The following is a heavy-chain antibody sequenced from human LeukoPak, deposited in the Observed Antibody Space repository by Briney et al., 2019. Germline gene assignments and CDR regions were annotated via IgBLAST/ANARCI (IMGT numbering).Heavy chain of an antibody. J-gene: IGHJ4*02. Sequence: ASVKVSCKASGYTFTGHYMHWVRQAPGQGLEWMGIINPSGGGTSYAQKLQGRVTMTRDTSTSTVYMELSSLRSEDTAVYYCAREAAAGTTSFDYWGQGTLVTVSS. CDR1: GYTFTGHY. CDR2: INPSGGGT. V-gene: IGHV1-46*01. D-gene: IGHD6-13*01. CDR3: AREAAAGTTSFDY.